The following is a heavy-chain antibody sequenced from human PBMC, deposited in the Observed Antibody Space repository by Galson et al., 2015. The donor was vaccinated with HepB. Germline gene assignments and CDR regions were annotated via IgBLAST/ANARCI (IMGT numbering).Heavy chain of an antibody. V-gene: IGHV6-1*01. CDR3: ARDAATVVTFDYYYYYGMDV. CDR1: GDSVSSNSAA. J-gene: IGHJ6*02. CDR2: TYYRSKWYN. D-gene: IGHD4-23*01. Sequence: CAISGDSVSSNSAAWNWIRQSPSRGLEWLGRTYYRSKWYNDYAVSVKSRITINPDTSKNQFSLQLNSVTPEDTAVYYCARDAATVVTFDYYYYYGMDVWGQGTTVTVSS.